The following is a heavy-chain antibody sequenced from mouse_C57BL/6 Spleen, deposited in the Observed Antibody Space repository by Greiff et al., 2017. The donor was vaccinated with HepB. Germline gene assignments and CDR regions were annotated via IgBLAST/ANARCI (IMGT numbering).Heavy chain of an antibody. CDR1: GYSITSGYY. J-gene: IGHJ2*01. V-gene: IGHV3-6*01. Sequence: EVQLVESGPGLVKPSQSLSLTCSVTGYSITSGYYWNWIRQFPGNKLEWMGYISYDGSNNYNPSLKNRISITRDTSKNQFFLKLNSVTTEDTATYYCARDGNSIFDYWGQGTTLTVSS. CDR3: ARDGNSIFDY. CDR2: ISYDGSN. D-gene: IGHD2-10*02.